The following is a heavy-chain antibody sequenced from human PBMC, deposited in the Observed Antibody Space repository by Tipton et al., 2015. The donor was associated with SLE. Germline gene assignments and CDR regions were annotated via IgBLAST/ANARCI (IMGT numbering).Heavy chain of an antibody. CDR1: GGSISSSSYY. CDR2: ISYSGST. D-gene: IGHD6-6*01. Sequence: TLSLTCTVSGGSISSSSYYWGLIRQPPGKGLEWIGSISYSGSTNYNPSLKSRVTISVDTSKNQFSLKLSSVTAADTAVYYCARGRGSSSSGHYWGQGTLVTVSS. CDR3: ARGRGSSSSGHY. J-gene: IGHJ4*02. V-gene: IGHV4-39*07.